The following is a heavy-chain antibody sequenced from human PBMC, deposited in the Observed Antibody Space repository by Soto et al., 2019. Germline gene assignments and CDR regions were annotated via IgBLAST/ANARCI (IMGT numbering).Heavy chain of an antibody. D-gene: IGHD1-26*01. CDR2: IKSETGGGTT. J-gene: IGHJ5*02. CDR1: GFLFINAW. CDR3: TTTYTGGSFYT. Sequence: EVQVVESGGGLVQPGKSLRLSCAASGFLFINAWMNCVRQAPGKGLEWVGRIKSETGGGTTDYAAPVKGRFTIARDDSKNMLYMQMNSLKTEDTALYYCTTTYTGGSFYTWGQGTLVTVSS. V-gene: IGHV3-15*07.